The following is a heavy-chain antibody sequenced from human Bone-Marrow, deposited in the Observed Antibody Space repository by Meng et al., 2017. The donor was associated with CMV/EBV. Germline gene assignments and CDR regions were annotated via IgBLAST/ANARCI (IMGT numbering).Heavy chain of an antibody. CDR2: INTASSFI. J-gene: IGHJ4*02. Sequence: GESLKISCVASGFTFSHYAMNWVRQAPGKGLEWISYINTASSFIDYADSVRGRFTIYRDNARNSLYLELNSLTAEDTAVYSCARDRDWAFDYWGQGTRVTVYS. D-gene: IGHD3-9*01. V-gene: IGHV3-21*05. CDR1: GFTFSHYA. CDR3: ARDRDWAFDY.